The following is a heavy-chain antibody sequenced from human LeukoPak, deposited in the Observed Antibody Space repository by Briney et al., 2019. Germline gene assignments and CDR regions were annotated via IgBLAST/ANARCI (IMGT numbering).Heavy chain of an antibody. CDR3: AKTTDPPIVGVPAAMGFDP. J-gene: IGHJ5*02. CDR2: IYYSGST. Sequence: SETLSLTCTVSGGSISSSSYYWVWIRQPPGKGLEWIGSIYYSGSTYYNPSLKSRVTISVDTSKNQFSLKLSSVTAADTAVYYCAKTTDPPIVGVPAAMGFDPWGKGTLVTVSS. V-gene: IGHV4-39*01. CDR1: GGSISSSSYY. D-gene: IGHD2-2*01.